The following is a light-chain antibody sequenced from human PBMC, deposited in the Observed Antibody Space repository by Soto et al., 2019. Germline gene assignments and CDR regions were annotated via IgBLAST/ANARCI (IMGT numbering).Light chain of an antibody. CDR2: GGS. CDR3: QQPSSGM. J-gene: IGKJ1*01. CDR1: QSVDSNY. V-gene: IGKV3-20*01. Sequence: IVLTQSPGTLSLSPGERATLSCRGSQSVDSNYLAWYQQKPGQAPRHLIYGGSRRATGIPDRFSGGGSGPDVTLTISSLEPEDYAVYYCQQPSSGMFGQGTKVEI.